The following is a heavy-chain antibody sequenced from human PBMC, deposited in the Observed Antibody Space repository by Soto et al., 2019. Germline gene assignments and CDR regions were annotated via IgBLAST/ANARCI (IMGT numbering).Heavy chain of an antibody. V-gene: IGHV1-3*01. Sequence: QVQLVQSGAEVKEPGASVKVSCQASGYTFTTYAVHWVRQAPGEGLEWMGWINAGSGDTKYSRRFQGRVTLTTDTSASTAYMELSSLTPEDTAVYFCARGGPFCSSTSCYLNYWGQGTLVTVSS. CDR2: INAGSGDT. J-gene: IGHJ4*02. CDR3: ARGGPFCSSTSCYLNY. D-gene: IGHD2-2*01. CDR1: GYTFTTYA.